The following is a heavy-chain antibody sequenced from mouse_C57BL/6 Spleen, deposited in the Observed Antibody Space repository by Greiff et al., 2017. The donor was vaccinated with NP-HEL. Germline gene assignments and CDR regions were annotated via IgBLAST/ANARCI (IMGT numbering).Heavy chain of an antibody. V-gene: IGHV5-9*01. Sequence: EVQVVESGGGLVKPGGSLKLSCAASGFTFSSYTMSWVRQTPEKRLEWVATISGGGGNTYYPDSVKGRFTISRDNAKNTLYLQMSSLRSEDTALYYCARHPYGYFDYWGQGTTLTVSS. CDR3: ARHPYGYFDY. J-gene: IGHJ2*01. D-gene: IGHD2-10*02. CDR2: ISGGGGNT. CDR1: GFTFSSYT.